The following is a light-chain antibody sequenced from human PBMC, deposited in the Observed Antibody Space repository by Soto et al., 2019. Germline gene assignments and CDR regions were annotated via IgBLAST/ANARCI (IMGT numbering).Light chain of an antibody. CDR3: SSYAGSYDWV. Sequence: QSVLTQPPSASGSPGQSVTISCTGTSSDVGVYQYVSWYQQHPGKAPKLLIYEVSKRPSGVPDRFSGSKSGSTASLTVSGRQAEDEADYNFSSYAGSYDWVFGGGTKLTVL. V-gene: IGLV2-8*01. CDR2: EVS. J-gene: IGLJ3*02. CDR1: SSDVGVYQY.